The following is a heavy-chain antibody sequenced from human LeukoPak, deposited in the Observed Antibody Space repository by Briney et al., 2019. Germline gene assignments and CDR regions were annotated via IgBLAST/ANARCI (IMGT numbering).Heavy chain of an antibody. J-gene: IGHJ4*02. CDR3: ARAVALYSSSWPYFDY. CDR1: GGSISSGGYY. Sequence: PSQTLSLTCTVSGGSISSGGYYWSWIRQPPGKGLEWIGEINHSGSTNYNPSLKSRVTISVDTSKNQFSLKLSSVTAADTAVYYCARAVALYSSSWPYFDYWGQGTLVTVSS. D-gene: IGHD6-13*01. V-gene: IGHV4-30-2*01. CDR2: INHSGST.